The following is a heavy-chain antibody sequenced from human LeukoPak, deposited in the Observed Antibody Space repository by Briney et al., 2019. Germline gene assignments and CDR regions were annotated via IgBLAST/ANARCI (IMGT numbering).Heavy chain of an antibody. CDR2: MYSGGST. V-gene: IGHV3-53*01. CDR1: GFTVSSTY. CDR3: ARHIVLMPAGAFDT. Sequence: PGGSLRLSCAASGFTVSSTYMSWVRQAPGKGLEWVSVMYSGGSTYYADSVKGRFTISRDNSKNRLYLQMNSLRAEDTAVYYCARHIVLMPAGAFDTWGQGTLVTVSS. D-gene: IGHD2-8*01. J-gene: IGHJ3*02.